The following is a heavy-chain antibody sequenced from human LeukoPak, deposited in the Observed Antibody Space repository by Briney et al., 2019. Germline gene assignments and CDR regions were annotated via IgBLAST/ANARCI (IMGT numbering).Heavy chain of an antibody. J-gene: IGHJ4*02. CDR1: GFTFSSYW. Sequence: GGSLRLSCAASGFTFSSYWMHWVRQAPGKGLMWVSRINSDGSSTSYADSVKGRFTISRDNAKNTLYLQMNSLRAEDTAVFYCARVGQAGYVGYPLDYRGQGTLVTVSS. CDR3: ARVGQAGYVGYPLDY. CDR2: INSDGSST. V-gene: IGHV3-74*01. D-gene: IGHD5-12*01.